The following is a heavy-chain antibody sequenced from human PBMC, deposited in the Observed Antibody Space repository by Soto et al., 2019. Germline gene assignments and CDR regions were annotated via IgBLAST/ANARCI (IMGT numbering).Heavy chain of an antibody. Sequence: PGGSLRLSCAASGFTFSIYGMHWVRQAPGKGLEWVAVISYDGSNKYYADSVKGRFTISRDNSKNTLYLQMNSLRAEDTAVYYCAKDSNTVAFDYWGQGTLVTVSS. CDR3: AKDSNTVAFDY. J-gene: IGHJ4*02. D-gene: IGHD4-17*01. V-gene: IGHV3-30*18. CDR2: ISYDGSNK. CDR1: GFTFSIYG.